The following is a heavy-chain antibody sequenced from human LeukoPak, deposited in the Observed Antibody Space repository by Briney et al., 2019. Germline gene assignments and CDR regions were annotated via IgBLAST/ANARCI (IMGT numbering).Heavy chain of an antibody. Sequence: GGSLRLSCAAPGFXFSSYSMNWVRQAPGKGLEWVSYISRGGDTIYYADSVKGRFTISRDNAQNSLYLQMNSLRDEDTAVYYCARVFGSDDHFDYWGQGTLVTVSS. CDR3: ARVFGSDDHFDY. D-gene: IGHD3-10*02. J-gene: IGHJ4*02. V-gene: IGHV3-48*02. CDR1: GFXFSSYS. CDR2: ISRGGDTI.